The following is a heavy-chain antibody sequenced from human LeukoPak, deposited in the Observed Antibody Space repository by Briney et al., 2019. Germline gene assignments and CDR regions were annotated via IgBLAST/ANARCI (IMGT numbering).Heavy chain of an antibody. CDR1: GDSISSDPYY. CDR3: PRDGIGHSWCGDCYVLAS. J-gene: IGHJ4*02. D-gene: IGHD2-21*02. Sequence: SETLSLTCTVSGDSISSDPYYWSWVRQPAGEGLEWIGRIASSGSTDYNASFKSRVFMSVDTSKNQFSLKLTSVTASDTAVYYCPRDGIGHSWCGDCYVLASWGQGTPVTVSS. V-gene: IGHV4-61*02. CDR2: IASSGST.